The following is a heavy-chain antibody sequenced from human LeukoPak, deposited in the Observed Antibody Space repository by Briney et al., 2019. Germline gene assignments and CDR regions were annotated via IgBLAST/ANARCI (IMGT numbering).Heavy chain of an antibody. Sequence: GGSLRLSCAASGFIFSSYDMTWVRQAPGRGLEWVSSIRPSGDNTYYGDSVKGRFTISRDNSRNTLYLQMNSLRAEDTAIYYCAKNGDRGAYCSGGTCYPYYYYYMDVWGKGTTVTISS. CDR1: GFIFSSYD. V-gene: IGHV3-23*01. CDR2: IRPSGDNT. J-gene: IGHJ6*03. CDR3: AKNGDRGAYCSGGTCYPYYYYYMDV. D-gene: IGHD2-15*01.